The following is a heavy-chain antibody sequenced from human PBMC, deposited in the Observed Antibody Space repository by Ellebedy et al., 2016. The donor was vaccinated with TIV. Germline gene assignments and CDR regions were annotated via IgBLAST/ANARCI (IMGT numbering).Heavy chain of an antibody. CDR1: GFRFSTFE. CDR3: ARGWVDGVQFDS. Sequence: PGGSLRLSCAASGFRFSTFEMTWARQAPGKGLEWVSKISVSGGSQFYAESVQGRVTMSRDNAGNSLYLHMISLRVEDTAIYYCARGWVDGVQFDSWGPGTLVTVSS. D-gene: IGHD2-15*01. V-gene: IGHV3-48*03. CDR2: ISVSGGSQ. J-gene: IGHJ4*02.